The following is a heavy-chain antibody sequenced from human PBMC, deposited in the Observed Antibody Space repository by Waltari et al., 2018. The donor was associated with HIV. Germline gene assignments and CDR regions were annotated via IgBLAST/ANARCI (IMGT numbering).Heavy chain of an antibody. CDR2: ISSSSTFI. V-gene: IGHV3-21*01. Sequence: EVQLVESGGGLVKPGGSLRLSCAASGVTFRSYSLNWVRQAPGKVLEWVSSISSSSTFIYYADSVKGRFTISRDNAKNSLYLQMNSLRAEDTAVYYCARDRQGTVTKDFDYWGQGTLVTVSS. J-gene: IGHJ4*02. CDR3: ARDRQGTVTKDFDY. D-gene: IGHD4-17*01. CDR1: GVTFRSYS.